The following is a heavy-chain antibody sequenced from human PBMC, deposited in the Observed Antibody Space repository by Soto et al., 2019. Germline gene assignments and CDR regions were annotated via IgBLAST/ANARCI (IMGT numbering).Heavy chain of an antibody. CDR2: IYWDDDK. CDR1: GFSLSTSGLG. V-gene: IGHV2-5*02. J-gene: IGHJ4*02. Sequence: QITLKESGPPLVKPTQTLTVTCTFSGFSLSTSGLGVGWIRQPPGKALEWLALIYWDDDKRYSPSLKSRLTITKDTSKNQVVLTMTNMDPVDTATYYCAHRRSYGSGSYFDYWGQGTLVTVSS. D-gene: IGHD3-10*01. CDR3: AHRRSYGSGSYFDY.